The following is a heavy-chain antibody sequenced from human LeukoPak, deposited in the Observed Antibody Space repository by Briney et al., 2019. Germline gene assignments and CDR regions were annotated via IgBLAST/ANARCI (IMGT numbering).Heavy chain of an antibody. Sequence: ASVKVSCKASGYTFTSYYMHWVRQPPGQGLEWMGIINPSGGSTSYAQKFQGRVTMTRDMSTSTVYMELSSLRAEDTAVYYCAREVGNLNYFDYWGQGTLVTVSS. J-gene: IGHJ4*02. CDR1: GYTFTSYY. V-gene: IGHV1-46*01. CDR2: INPSGGST. D-gene: IGHD4-23*01. CDR3: AREVGNLNYFDY.